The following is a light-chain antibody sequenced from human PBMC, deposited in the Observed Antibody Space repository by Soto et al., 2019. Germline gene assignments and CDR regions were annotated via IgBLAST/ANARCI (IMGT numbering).Light chain of an antibody. J-gene: IGLJ3*02. CDR3: QSYDSSLSAWV. Sequence: QSVLTQPPSVSGAPGQRVTISCNGSSSNIGAGYDVHWYQQLPGTAPKLLIYGNSNRPSGVPDRFSGSKSGTSASLAITGLQAEDEADYYRQSYDSSLSAWVFGGGTKLTVL. V-gene: IGLV1-40*01. CDR2: GNS. CDR1: SSNIGAGYD.